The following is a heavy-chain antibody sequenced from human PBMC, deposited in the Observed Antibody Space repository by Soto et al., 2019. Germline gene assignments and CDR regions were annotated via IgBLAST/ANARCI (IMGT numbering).Heavy chain of an antibody. J-gene: IGHJ4*02. CDR1: GFTFSSYA. CDR3: AKDRAEWGSYDY. Sequence: EVQMLESGGGLVQPGESLRLSCAAPGFTFSSYAMSWVRQAPGKGLKWVSTISGSGGSTYYAESVKGRFTISRDNSKNTLYLQMNSLRAEDTAVYYCAKDRAEWGSYDYWGQGILVTVSS. CDR2: ISGSGGST. V-gene: IGHV3-23*01. D-gene: IGHD7-27*01.